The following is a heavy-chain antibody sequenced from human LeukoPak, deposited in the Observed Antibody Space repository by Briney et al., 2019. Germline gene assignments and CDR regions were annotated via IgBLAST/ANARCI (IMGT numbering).Heavy chain of an antibody. V-gene: IGHV3-7*03. CDR1: GFILSSYE. CDR2: IKQDGSEK. J-gene: IGHJ4*02. D-gene: IGHD1-14*01. CDR3: AGIDLEDY. Sequence: PGGSLRLSCAASGFILSSYEMSWVRQAPGKGLEWVANIKQDGSEKYYVDSVKGRFTISRDNAKNTLYLQMNSLRAEDTAVYYCAGIDLEDYWGQGTLVTVSS.